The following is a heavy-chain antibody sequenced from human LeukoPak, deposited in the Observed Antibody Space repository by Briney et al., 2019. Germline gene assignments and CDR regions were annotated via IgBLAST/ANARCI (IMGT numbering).Heavy chain of an antibody. CDR2: INHSGST. D-gene: IGHD2-15*01. J-gene: IGHJ4*02. CDR1: GGSLSGYY. V-gene: IGHV4-34*01. Sequence: SETLSLTCAVYGGSLSGYYWSWIRQPPGKGLEWIGEINHSGSTNYNPSLKSRVTISVDTSKNQFSLKLSSVTAADTAVYYCARRSFYCSGGSCLAPFDYWGQGTLVTVSS. CDR3: ARRSFYCSGGSCLAPFDY.